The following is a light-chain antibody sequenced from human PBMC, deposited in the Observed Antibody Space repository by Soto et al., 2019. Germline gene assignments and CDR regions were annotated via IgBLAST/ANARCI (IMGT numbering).Light chain of an antibody. V-gene: IGKV1-5*03. CDR3: QQYNSYPWT. J-gene: IGKJ1*01. CDR2: QAS. Sequence: DIKMTQSPSTLSASVGDRVSITCRASQSISSWLAWYQQKPGKAPKLLIYQASTLESGVPSNFSGSGSGTEFTLTISSLQPEDFATYYCQQYNSYPWTFGQGTKVDI. CDR1: QSISSW.